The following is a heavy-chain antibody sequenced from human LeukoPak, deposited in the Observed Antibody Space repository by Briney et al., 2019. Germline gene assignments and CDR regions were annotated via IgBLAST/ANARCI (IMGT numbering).Heavy chain of an antibody. CDR2: IWYDGSNK. CDR3: ARDYGGDAGLDS. V-gene: IGHV3-33*01. D-gene: IGHD4-23*01. CDR1: GFTFSDYG. Sequence: PGGSLRLSCAASGFTFSDYGMHWVRQAPGKGLEWVAVIWYDGSNKYYADSVKGRFTISRDNSRNTLYLQMNSLRAEDTAVYYCARDYGGDAGLDSWGQGTLVTVSS. J-gene: IGHJ4*02.